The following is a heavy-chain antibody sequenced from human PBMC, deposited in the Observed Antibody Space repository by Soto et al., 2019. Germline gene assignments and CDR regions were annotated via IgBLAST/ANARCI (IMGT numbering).Heavy chain of an antibody. CDR2: ISGSGGST. V-gene: IGHV3-23*01. CDR1: VFTFSSYA. Sequence: WWSLRLCCSASVFTFSSYAMSWGRQAPGKGLEWVSAISGSGGSTYYADSVKGRFTISRDNSKNTLYLQMNSLRAEDTAVYYCAKDQATRRYYFDYWGQGTLVTVSS. D-gene: IGHD6-6*01. CDR3: AKDQATRRYYFDY. J-gene: IGHJ4*02.